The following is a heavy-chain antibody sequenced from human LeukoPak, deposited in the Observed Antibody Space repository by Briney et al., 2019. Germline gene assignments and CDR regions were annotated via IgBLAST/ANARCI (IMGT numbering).Heavy chain of an antibody. CDR2: INPNSGGT. CDR3: ARARIAARPDDY. Sequence: WASVKVSCKASGYTFTGYYMHWVRQAPGQGLEWMGWINPNSGGTNYAQKFQGRVTMTRDTSISTAYMELSRLRSDDTAVYYCARARIAARPDDYWGQGTLVTVSS. D-gene: IGHD6-6*01. J-gene: IGHJ4*02. CDR1: GYTFTGYY. V-gene: IGHV1-2*02.